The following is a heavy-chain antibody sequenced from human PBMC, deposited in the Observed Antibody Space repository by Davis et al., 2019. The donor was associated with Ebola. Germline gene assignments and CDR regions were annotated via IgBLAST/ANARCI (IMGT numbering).Heavy chain of an antibody. Sequence: MPSETLSLTCTVASGSVNSNVYSWNWIRQSPEKGLEWIGFIYNRGTTNYSPSLNSRVTISKDTSRNQFSLELRSVTAADTAVYYCAALFSGSYLAYVDVWGKGTTVTVS. J-gene: IGHJ6*03. CDR2: IYNRGTT. CDR1: SGSVNSNVYS. V-gene: IGHV4-61*08. CDR3: AALFSGSYLAYVDV. D-gene: IGHD1-26*01.